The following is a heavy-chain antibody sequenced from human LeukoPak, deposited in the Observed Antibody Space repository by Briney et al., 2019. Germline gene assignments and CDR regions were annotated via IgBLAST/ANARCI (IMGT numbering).Heavy chain of an antibody. CDR3: ARDQYYDSSGYSNWFDP. Sequence: SVKVSCKASGGTFSSYAIRRVRQAPGQGLEWMGRIIPIFGTANYAQKFQGRVTITTDESTSTAYMELSSLRSEDTAVYYCARDQYYDSSGYSNWFDPWGQGTLVTVSS. J-gene: IGHJ5*02. CDR2: IIPIFGTA. CDR1: GGTFSSYA. D-gene: IGHD3-22*01. V-gene: IGHV1-69*05.